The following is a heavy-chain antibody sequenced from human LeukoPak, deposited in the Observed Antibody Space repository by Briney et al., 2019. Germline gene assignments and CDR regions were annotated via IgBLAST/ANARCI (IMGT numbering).Heavy chain of an antibody. CDR1: GFTFSSYE. J-gene: IGHJ3*02. D-gene: IGHD1-26*01. Sequence: GGSLRLSCAASGFTFSSYEMNWVRQAPGKGLEWVSYISSSGSTIYYADSVKGRFTISRDNAKNSLYLQMNSLRAEDTAVYYCAMISGSYSGAFDIWGQGTMVTVSS. CDR2: ISSSGSTI. V-gene: IGHV3-48*03. CDR3: AMISGSYSGAFDI.